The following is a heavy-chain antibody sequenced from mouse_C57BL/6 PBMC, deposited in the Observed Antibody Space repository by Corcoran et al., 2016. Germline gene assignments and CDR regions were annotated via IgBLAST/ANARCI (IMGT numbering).Heavy chain of an antibody. V-gene: IGHV1-75*01. CDR3: ARPYYYGSSYDAMDY. J-gene: IGHJ4*01. D-gene: IGHD1-1*01. CDR2: IFPGSGST. Sequence: QVQLQQSGPELVKPGASVKISCKASGYTFTDYYINWVKQRPGQGLEWIGWIFPGSGSTYYNEKFKGKATLTVDKSSSTAYMLLSTLTSEDSAVYFGARPYYYGSSYDAMDYWGQGTSVTVSS. CDR1: GYTFTDYY.